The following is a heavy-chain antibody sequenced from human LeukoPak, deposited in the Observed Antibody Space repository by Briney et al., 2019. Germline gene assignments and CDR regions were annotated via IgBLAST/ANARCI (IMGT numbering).Heavy chain of an antibody. D-gene: IGHD3-22*01. CDR1: GYTFTGYY. V-gene: IGHV1-2*02. Sequence: ASVKVSCKASGYTFTGYYMHWVRQAPGQGLEWMGWINPNSGGTNYAQKFQGRVTMTRDTSISTAYMELSRLRSDDTAVYYCARGDYYDSSGYYSSFDYWGQGTLVTVSS. CDR3: ARGDYYDSSGYYSSFDY. CDR2: INPNSGGT. J-gene: IGHJ4*02.